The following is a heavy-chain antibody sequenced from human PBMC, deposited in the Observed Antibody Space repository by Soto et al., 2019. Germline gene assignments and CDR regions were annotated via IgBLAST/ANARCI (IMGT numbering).Heavy chain of an antibody. J-gene: IGHJ4*02. Sequence: SETLSLTCAVSGGSFSGFFWGWIRQPPGKGLEWIGEVNHGGSTNYNPSLKSRVTISSDTSKNHFSLTLRSVTAADTAVYYCARAGYYFDYWGQGTLVTVSS. CDR3: ARAGYYFDY. V-gene: IGHV4-34*01. CDR1: GGSFSGFF. CDR2: VNHGGST.